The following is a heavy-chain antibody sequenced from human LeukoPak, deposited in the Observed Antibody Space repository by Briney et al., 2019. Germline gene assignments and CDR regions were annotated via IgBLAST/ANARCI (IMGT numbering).Heavy chain of an antibody. CDR3: ARRTTYSNSCFDY. D-gene: IGHD6-13*01. V-gene: IGHV4-59*08. CDR1: GGSISSYY. Sequence: PSETLSLTCSVWGGSISSYYWSWLRQPPGKGVEGVGYIYYSVSTNYNPSLKSRVTISVDTSKNQFSLKLSSVTAADTAVYYCARRTTYSNSCFDYWGQGTLVTVSS. J-gene: IGHJ4*02. CDR2: IYYSVST.